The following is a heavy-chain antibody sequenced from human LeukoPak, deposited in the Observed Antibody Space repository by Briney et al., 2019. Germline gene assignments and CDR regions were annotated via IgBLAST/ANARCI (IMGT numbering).Heavy chain of an antibody. J-gene: IGHJ6*03. V-gene: IGHV1-18*01. Sequence: ASVKVSCKASGYTFTSYGISWVRQAPGQGLEWMGWISAYNGNTNYAQKFQGRVTMTRNTSISTAYMELSSLRSEDTAVYYCAARGGSGSYGYYYYMDVWGKGTTVTVSS. CDR2: ISAYNGNT. D-gene: IGHD3-10*01. CDR3: AARGGSGSYGYYYYMDV. CDR1: GYTFTSYG.